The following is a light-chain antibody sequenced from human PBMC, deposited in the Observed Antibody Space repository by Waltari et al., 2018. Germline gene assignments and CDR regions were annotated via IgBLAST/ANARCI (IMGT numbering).Light chain of an antibody. CDR1: QSVSRA. V-gene: IGKV3-20*01. CDR2: GAS. CDR3: QHYLRLPVT. Sequence: EIVLTQSPGTLSLSLGERATVSCRASQSVSRALAWYQQNPGQAPRLLIYGASTRATGIPDRFSGSGSGTDFSLTISRLEPDDFAVYYCQHYLRLPVTFGQGTTGEI. J-gene: IGKJ1*01.